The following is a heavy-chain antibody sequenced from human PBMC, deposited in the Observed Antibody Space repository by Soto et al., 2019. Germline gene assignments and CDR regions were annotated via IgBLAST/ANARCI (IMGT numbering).Heavy chain of an antibody. CDR3: TRDSEVLMVYAHGYFDY. CDR2: ISYAGSNK. D-gene: IGHD2-8*01. CDR1: GFTFSSYA. Sequence: GGSLRLSCAASGFTFSSYAMHWVRQAPGKGLEWVAFISYAGSNKYYADSVKGRFTISRDNSKNTLYLQMNSLRAEDTAVYYCTRDSEVLMVYAHGYFDYWGQGTLVTVSS. J-gene: IGHJ4*02. V-gene: IGHV3-30-3*01.